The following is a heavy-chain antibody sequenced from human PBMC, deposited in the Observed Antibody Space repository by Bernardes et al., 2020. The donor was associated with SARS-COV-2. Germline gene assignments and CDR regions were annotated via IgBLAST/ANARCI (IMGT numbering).Heavy chain of an antibody. D-gene: IGHD2-8*01. CDR3: ARHMPPNYTNRPNGAFDF. J-gene: IGHJ3*01. CDR2: IYPGDSDV. CDR1: GYTFSNYW. V-gene: IGHV5-51*01. Sequence: GESLKISCKGSGYTFSNYWIGWVRQMPGQGLEWMGLIYPGDSDVRYSPSFQGQVTISVDKSINTAYLQWTSLKASDSAMYYCARHMPPNYTNRPNGAFDFWAQGTMVTVSS.